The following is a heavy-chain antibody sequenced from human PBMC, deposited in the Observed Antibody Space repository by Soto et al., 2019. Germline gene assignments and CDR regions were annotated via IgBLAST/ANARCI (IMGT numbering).Heavy chain of an antibody. Sequence: GGSLRLSCAASGFTVSSNYMSWVRQAPGKGLEWVSVIYSGGSTYYADSVKGRYTISRDNSKNTLYLQMNSLRAEDTAVYYCAGDRPDYYGSGSYYYYGMDVWGQGTTVTVSS. V-gene: IGHV3-53*01. J-gene: IGHJ6*02. CDR2: IYSGGST. CDR1: GFTVSSNY. CDR3: AGDRPDYYGSGSYYYYGMDV. D-gene: IGHD3-10*01.